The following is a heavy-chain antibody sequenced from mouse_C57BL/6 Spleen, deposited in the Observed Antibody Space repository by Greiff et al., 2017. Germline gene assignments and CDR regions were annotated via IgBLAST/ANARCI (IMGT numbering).Heavy chain of an antibody. CDR1: GYAFSSSW. J-gene: IGHJ2*01. Sequence: VQLQESGPELVKPGASVKISCKASGYAFSSSWMNWVKQRPGKGLEWIGRIYPGDGDTNYNGKFKGKVKLTADKSSSTAYMQLSRLTSEASAVYFCSRSGDYSNYFDYWGQGTTLTVSS. V-gene: IGHV1-82*01. CDR2: IYPGDGDT. CDR3: SRSGDYSNYFDY. D-gene: IGHD2-5*01.